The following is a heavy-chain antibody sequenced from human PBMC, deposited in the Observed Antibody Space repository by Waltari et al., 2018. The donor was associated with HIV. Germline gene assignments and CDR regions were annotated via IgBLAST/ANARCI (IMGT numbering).Heavy chain of an antibody. Sequence: QVQLVQSGAEVKKPGASVNVSCKASGYAFATYDVNWVRQATGQGPEWMGWMSPNSGNTVYAQEFQGRVTMTRDTSISTVYMELSSRTSEDTAVYYCARGGSASMDVWGQGTTVTVSS. V-gene: IGHV1-8*01. CDR3: ARGGSASMDV. CDR2: MSPNSGNT. CDR1: GYAFATYD. J-gene: IGHJ6*02.